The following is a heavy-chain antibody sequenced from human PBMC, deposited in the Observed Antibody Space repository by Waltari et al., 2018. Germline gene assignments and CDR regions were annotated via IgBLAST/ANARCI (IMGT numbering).Heavy chain of an antibody. CDR2: INPNSGGT. J-gene: IGHJ4*02. CDR3: ARCCRSGYCSGGSCSYVDY. D-gene: IGHD2-15*01. V-gene: IGHV1-2*06. CDR1: GYTFTGCY. Sequence: QVQLVQSGAEVTKPGASVKVACKACGYTFTGCYMHWVRQAPGLALEWMGRINPNSGGTNYAQKFPGRFTRSSDTTISTAYMALYRLRSDDTAVYYCARCCRSGYCSGGSCSYVDYWGQGTLVTVSS.